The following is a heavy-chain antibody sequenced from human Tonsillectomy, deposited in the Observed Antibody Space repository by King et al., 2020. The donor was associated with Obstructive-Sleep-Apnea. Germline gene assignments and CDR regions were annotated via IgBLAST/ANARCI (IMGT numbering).Heavy chain of an antibody. V-gene: IGHV4-31*03. Sequence: VPLQESGPGLVKPSQTLSLTCTVSGGSISSGGYYWSWIRQHPGKGLEWIGYIYYSGSTYYNPSLKSRVTISVDTSKNQFSLKLSSVTAADTAVYYCARGTITGPTYWYFDFWGRGTLVTVSS. D-gene: IGHD1-20*01. J-gene: IGHJ2*01. CDR2: IYYSGST. CDR1: GGSISSGGYY. CDR3: ARGTITGPTYWYFDF.